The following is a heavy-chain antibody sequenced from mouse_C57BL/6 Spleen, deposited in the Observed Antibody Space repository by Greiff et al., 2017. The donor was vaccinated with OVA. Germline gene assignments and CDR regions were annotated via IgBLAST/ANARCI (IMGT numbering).Heavy chain of an antibody. D-gene: IGHD3-2*02. CDR2: IDPSDSET. CDR3: ARERKNSSDYFDY. CDR1: GYTFTSYW. V-gene: IGHV1-52*01. J-gene: IGHJ2*01. Sequence: QVQLQQPGAELVRPGSSVKLSCKASGYTFTSYWMHWVKQRPIQGLEWIGNIDPSDSETHYNQKFKDKATLTVDKSSSTAYMQLSSLTSEDSAVYYCARERKNSSDYFDYWGQGTTLTVSS.